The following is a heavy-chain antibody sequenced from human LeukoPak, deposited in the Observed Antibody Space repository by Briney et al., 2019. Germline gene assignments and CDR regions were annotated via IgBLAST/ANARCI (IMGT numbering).Heavy chain of an antibody. CDR2: IYYSGST. D-gene: IGHD2-2*02. CDR3: ASGIVVVPAAIGYYFGY. CDR1: GSSIGSGGYY. V-gene: IGHV4-31*03. Sequence: PSETLSLTCTVSGSSIGSGGYYWSWIRQHPGKGLEWIGYIYYSGSTYYNPSLKSRVTISVDTSKNQFSLKLSSVTAADTAVYYCASGIVVVPAAIGYYFGYWGQRTLVTVSS. J-gene: IGHJ4*02.